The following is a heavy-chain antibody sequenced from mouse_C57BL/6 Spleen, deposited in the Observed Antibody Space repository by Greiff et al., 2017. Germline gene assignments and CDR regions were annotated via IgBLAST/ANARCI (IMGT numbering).Heavy chain of an antibody. CDR2: IYPGDGDT. J-gene: IGHJ2*01. CDR3: ARWVYGNYYFDY. V-gene: IGHV1-82*01. Sequence: VKLQESGPELVKPGASVKISCKASGYAFSSSWMNWVKQRPGKGLEWIGRIYPGDGDTNYNGKFKGKATLTADKSSSTAYMQLSSLTSEDSAVYFCARWVYGNYYFDYWGQGTTLTVSS. D-gene: IGHD2-1*01. CDR1: GYAFSSSW.